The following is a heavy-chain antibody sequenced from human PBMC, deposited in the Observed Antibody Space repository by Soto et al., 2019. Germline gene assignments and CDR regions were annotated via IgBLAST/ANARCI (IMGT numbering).Heavy chain of an antibody. V-gene: IGHV4-34*01. CDR2: INHSGST. D-gene: IGHD2-8*01. CDR1: GVSFSDYY. Sequence: QVQLQQWGAGLLKPSETLSLTCAVYGVSFSDYYWTWIRQPPGKGLEWIGEINHSGSTHYNSSLKSRVTISVDTPKYQFSLNLTSVTAADTAVYYCARAARDGQQWSLYFDLWGRGTLVTVSS. J-gene: IGHJ2*01. CDR3: ARAARDGQQWSLYFDL.